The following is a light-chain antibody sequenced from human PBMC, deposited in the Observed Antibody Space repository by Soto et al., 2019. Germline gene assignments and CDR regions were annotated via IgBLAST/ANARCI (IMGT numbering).Light chain of an antibody. CDR2: WAS. CDR1: QSVLHSSNNKNY. CDR3: QQYYSTPPT. J-gene: IGKJ4*01. V-gene: IGKV4-1*01. Sequence: DIVMTQSLDSLAVSLGERATINCKSSQSVLHSSNNKNYLAWYQQRPGQPPRLLIHWASSRQSGVPDRFSGSGSGTDFTLTISSLQAEDVAVYYCQQYYSTPPTFGGGTKVEIK.